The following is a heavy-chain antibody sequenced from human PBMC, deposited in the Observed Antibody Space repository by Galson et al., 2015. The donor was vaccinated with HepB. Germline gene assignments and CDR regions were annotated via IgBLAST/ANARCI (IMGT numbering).Heavy chain of an antibody. CDR1: GFIFGDYA. D-gene: IGHD5-18*01. Sequence: SLRLSCATSGFIFGDYAMSWVRQAPGKGLEWISYIRSEAYGGTIVYAASVKGRFTISRDDSKSIAYLQMNSLEIDDTAVYYCCRDRPGNGNTATRGWFDPWGQGTLVTVSS. CDR2: IRSEAYGGTI. CDR3: CRDRPGNGNTATRGWFDP. J-gene: IGHJ5*02. V-gene: IGHV3-49*04.